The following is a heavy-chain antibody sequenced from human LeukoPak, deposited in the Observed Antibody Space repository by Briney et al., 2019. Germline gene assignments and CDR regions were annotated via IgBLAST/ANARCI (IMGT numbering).Heavy chain of an antibody. CDR2: ITSTGTST. CDR3: ARGVASGWYLGLDY. V-gene: IGHV3-23*01. J-gene: IGHJ4*02. Sequence: GGSLRLSCAASGFTFANYAMTWVRQAPGKGLEWVSPITSTGTSTFYADSVKGRFTVSRDNSNNTLFLQMNSLRVEDSAVYYCARGVASGWYLGLDYWGRGTLVPVST. D-gene: IGHD6-19*01. CDR1: GFTFANYA.